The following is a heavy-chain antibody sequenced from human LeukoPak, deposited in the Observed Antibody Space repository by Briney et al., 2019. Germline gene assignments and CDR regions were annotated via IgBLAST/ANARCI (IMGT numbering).Heavy chain of an antibody. D-gene: IGHD4-23*01. Sequence: GGSLRLSCAASGFTFDDYGMSWVRQAPGKGLEWVPAIKWNGGSTGYADSVKGRFTISRDNAKNSLYLQMNSLRAEDTALYYCASSTTVVTPRIDYWGQGTLVTVSS. J-gene: IGHJ4*02. V-gene: IGHV3-20*04. CDR3: ASSTTVVTPRIDY. CDR1: GFTFDDYG. CDR2: IKWNGGST.